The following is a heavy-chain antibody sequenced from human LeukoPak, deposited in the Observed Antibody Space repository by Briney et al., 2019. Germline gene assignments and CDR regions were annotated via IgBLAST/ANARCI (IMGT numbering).Heavy chain of an antibody. J-gene: IGHJ6*02. CDR1: GGSFSGYY. D-gene: IGHD6-13*01. Sequence: SETLSLTCAVYGGSFSGYYWSWIRQPPGKGLEWIGEINHSGSTNYNPSLKSRVTTSVDTSKNQFSLKLSSVTAADTAVYYCARMYSSSWYPHYYYYGMDAWGQGTTVTVSS. CDR3: ARMYSSSWYPHYYYYGMDA. CDR2: INHSGST. V-gene: IGHV4-34*01.